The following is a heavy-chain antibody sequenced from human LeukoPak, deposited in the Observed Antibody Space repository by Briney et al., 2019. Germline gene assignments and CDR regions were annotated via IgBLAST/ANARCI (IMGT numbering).Heavy chain of an antibody. V-gene: IGHV1-69*05. CDR3: ARAGPGGYCSGGSCYSWVYFDY. CDR2: IIPIFCTA. J-gene: IGHJ4*02. Sequence: ASVKVTCKAPGGTFSSYAISWVRQAPGQGLEWMGGIIPIFCTANFAQKFQGRVTITRDTSGSTAYMELSSLRSEDMAVYYCARAGPGGYCSGGSCYSWVYFDYWGQGTLVTVSS. CDR1: GGTFSSYA. D-gene: IGHD2-15*01.